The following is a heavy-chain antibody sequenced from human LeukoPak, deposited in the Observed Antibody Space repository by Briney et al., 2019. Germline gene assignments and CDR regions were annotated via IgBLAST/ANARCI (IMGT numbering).Heavy chain of an antibody. CDR3: ARGVVAAAGRTFDF. Sequence: SETLSLTGTVSGDSFSYFYWSWIRQPPGKGLEWIGYIYHSGSTSYNPSLRSRVTISLDTSKNQFSLRLSSVPAADTAIDYCARGVVAAAGRTFDFWGQGTLVTVSS. V-gene: IGHV4-59*01. CDR2: IYHSGST. CDR1: GDSFSYFY. J-gene: IGHJ4*02. D-gene: IGHD6-13*01.